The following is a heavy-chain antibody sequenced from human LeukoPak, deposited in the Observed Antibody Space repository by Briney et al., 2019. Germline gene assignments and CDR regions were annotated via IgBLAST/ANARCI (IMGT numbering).Heavy chain of an antibody. CDR1: GFTFSNAW. CDR2: IKSKTDGGTT. J-gene: IGHJ4*02. CDR3: STSPPNRNGWFYYFDY. Sequence: PGGSLRLSCAASGFTFSNAWMSWVRQAPGKGLEWVGRIKSKTDGGTTDYAAPVKARFTISRDDSKNTLYLQMNSLKTEDTAVYYCSTSPPNRNGWFYYFDYWGQGTLVTVSS. D-gene: IGHD2-15*01. V-gene: IGHV3-15*01.